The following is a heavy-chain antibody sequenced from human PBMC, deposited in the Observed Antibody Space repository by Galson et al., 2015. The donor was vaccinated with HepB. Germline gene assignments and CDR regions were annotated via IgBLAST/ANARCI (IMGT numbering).Heavy chain of an antibody. CDR1: GFTVSSNY. V-gene: IGHV3-53*01. Sequence: SLRLSCAASGFTVSSNYMSWVRQAPGKGLEWVSVIYSGGSTYYADSVKGRFTISRDNSKNTLYLQMNSLRAEDTAVYYCARDRGVKGFWSGSPGGFDYWGQGTLVTVSS. J-gene: IGHJ4*02. CDR2: IYSGGST. CDR3: ARDRGVKGFWSGSPGGFDY. D-gene: IGHD3-3*01.